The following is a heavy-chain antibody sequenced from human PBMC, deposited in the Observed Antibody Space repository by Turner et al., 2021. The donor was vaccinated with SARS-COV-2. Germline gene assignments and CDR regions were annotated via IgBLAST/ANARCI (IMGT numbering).Heavy chain of an antibody. Sequence: ASGGTFSSYTISWVRQAPGQGLEWMGRIIPIVGIANYAQKFQGRVTITADKSTSTAYMGLSSLRSEDTAVYYCARDDCSSTSCLPGGYWGQGTLVTVSS. CDR1: GGTFSSYT. CDR2: IIPIVGIA. J-gene: IGHJ4*02. V-gene: IGHV1-69*04. D-gene: IGHD2-2*01. CDR3: ARDDCSSTSCLPGGY.